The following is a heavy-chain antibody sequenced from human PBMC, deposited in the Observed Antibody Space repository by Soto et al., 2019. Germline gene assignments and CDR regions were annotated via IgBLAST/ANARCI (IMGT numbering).Heavy chain of an antibody. D-gene: IGHD3-10*01. J-gene: IGHJ4*02. Sequence: ASVKVSCKASGYTFTSYAMHWVRQAPGQRLEWMGWTNAGNGNTKYSQKFQGRVTITRDTSASTAYMELSSLRSDDTAVYYCARDRSYYSDYWGQGTLVTVSS. CDR2: TNAGNGNT. CDR3: ARDRSYYSDY. CDR1: GYTFTSYA. V-gene: IGHV1-3*01.